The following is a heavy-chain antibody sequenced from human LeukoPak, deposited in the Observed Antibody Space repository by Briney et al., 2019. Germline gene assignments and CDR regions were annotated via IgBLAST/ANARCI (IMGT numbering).Heavy chain of an antibody. CDR1: GFTFSSYW. Sequence: GGSLRLSCSASGFTFSSYWMSWVRQTTGKGLECVAKIREDGNEKFYVDSVKGRFTISRDNAKNSVNLQMNSLRVEDTAVYFCARDYIGGWNDHWGQGTLVTVSS. D-gene: IGHD3-16*01. V-gene: IGHV3-7*01. J-gene: IGHJ4*02. CDR2: IREDGNEK. CDR3: ARDYIGGWNDH.